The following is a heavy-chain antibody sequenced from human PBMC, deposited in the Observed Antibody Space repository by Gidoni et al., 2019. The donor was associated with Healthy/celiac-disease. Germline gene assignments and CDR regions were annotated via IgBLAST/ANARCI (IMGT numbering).Heavy chain of an antibody. CDR3: ARSYNWFDP. Sequence: LQLQASGPGLGKPSETLSLTCTVSGVSSSSSSYYWGWLRQPPGKGLEWIGSIYYSVRTYYTPSLKSRVTISVDTSKNQFSLKLSSVTAADTAVYYCARSYNWFDPWGQGTLVTVSS. J-gene: IGHJ5*02. CDR1: GVSSSSSSYY. V-gene: IGHV4-39*01. CDR2: IYYSVRT.